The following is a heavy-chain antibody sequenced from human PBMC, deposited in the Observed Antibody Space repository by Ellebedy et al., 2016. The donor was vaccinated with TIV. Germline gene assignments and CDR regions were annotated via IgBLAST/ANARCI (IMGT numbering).Heavy chain of an antibody. V-gene: IGHV5-10-1*01. Sequence: GESLKISCKGSGYSFTSYWISWVRQMPGKGLEWMGKIDPSDSYTNYSPSFQGHVTISTDKSINTAYLQWSSLKASDTAMYYCGRGRYYYGSGSYSNTYFDYWGQGTLVAVSS. CDR2: IDPSDSYT. CDR3: GRGRYYYGSGSYSNTYFDY. CDR1: GYSFTSYW. J-gene: IGHJ4*02. D-gene: IGHD3-10*01.